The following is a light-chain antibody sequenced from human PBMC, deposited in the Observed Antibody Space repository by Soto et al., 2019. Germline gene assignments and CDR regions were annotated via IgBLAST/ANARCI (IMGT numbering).Light chain of an antibody. CDR2: AAS. CDR3: QPYNNWPLT. J-gene: IGKJ4*01. Sequence: DIQMSQSPSSLSASVGDRVSITCRASQSIRSHLNWYQHKPGKAPKVLIYAASSLLGEVPSRFSDSGSGTDFTLTINSLQSEDFAIYYCQPYNNWPLTFGGGTKVESK. CDR1: QSIRSH. V-gene: IGKV1-39*01.